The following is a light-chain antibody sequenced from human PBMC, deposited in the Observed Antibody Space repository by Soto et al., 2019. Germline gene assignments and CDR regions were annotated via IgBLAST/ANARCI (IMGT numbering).Light chain of an antibody. Sequence: QSVLTQPPSASGTPGQRVTISCSGSSSNIGSNTVNWYQQLPGTAHKLLIYSNNQRPSGVPDRFSGSKYGTSASLAISELQSEDEADYYCAAWDDSLNGYVFGTGTKVTVL. J-gene: IGLJ1*01. CDR3: AAWDDSLNGYV. CDR1: SSNIGSNT. CDR2: SNN. V-gene: IGLV1-44*01.